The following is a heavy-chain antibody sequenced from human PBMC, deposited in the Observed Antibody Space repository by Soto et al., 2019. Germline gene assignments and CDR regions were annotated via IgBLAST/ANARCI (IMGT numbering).Heavy chain of an antibody. Sequence: SETLSLTCTVSGGSISSGGYYWTWIRQHPGKGLEWIGYNYYSGITYYNPSLKSRVTISLDTSKNQFSLKLSSVTAADTAVYYCAREGGRYCSGGSCQVDYWGQGTLVTVS. CDR2: NYYSGIT. CDR3: AREGGRYCSGGSCQVDY. V-gene: IGHV4-31*03. D-gene: IGHD2-15*01. J-gene: IGHJ4*02. CDR1: GGSISSGGYY.